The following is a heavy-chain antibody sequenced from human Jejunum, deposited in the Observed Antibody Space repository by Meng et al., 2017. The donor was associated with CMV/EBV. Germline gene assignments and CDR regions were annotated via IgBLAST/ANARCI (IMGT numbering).Heavy chain of an antibody. CDR2: ISTYNDNP. CDR1: GYTFSSYG. CDR3: AASSSSWYQNWFDP. Sequence: QVQLVQCGAEVKRPGASVKVSCKASGYTFSSYGFTWVRQAPGQGLEWLGWISTYNDNPKYAQKVQGRVTMTADTSTSTAYMELRSLRSDDTAVYYCAASSSSWYQNWFDPWGQGTLVTVAS. D-gene: IGHD6-13*01. V-gene: IGHV1-18*01. J-gene: IGHJ5*02.